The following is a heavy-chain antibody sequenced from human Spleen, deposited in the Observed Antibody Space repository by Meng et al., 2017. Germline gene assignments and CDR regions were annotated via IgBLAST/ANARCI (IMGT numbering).Heavy chain of an antibody. CDR2: IYWDDYK. J-gene: IGHJ4*02. Sequence: QIPLKAAGPTRVKPPQPLTLTCAFSEFSLTTSGAGVGWVRQPPIKALGWLALIYWDDYKRYSPSLKTRLTITNDTSKTQVVLTMTNMDPVDTTTYYFAHRPQCSYFDYWGQGTLVTVSS. D-gene: IGHD4/OR15-4a*01. CDR1: EFSLTTSGAG. V-gene: IGHV2-5*02. CDR3: AHRPQCSYFDY.